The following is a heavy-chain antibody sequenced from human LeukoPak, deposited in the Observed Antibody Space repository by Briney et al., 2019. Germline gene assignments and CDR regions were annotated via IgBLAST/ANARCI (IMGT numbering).Heavy chain of an antibody. CDR3: AKRGVVIRVVLVGFHKEAYYFDS. CDR2: IKQDGSEK. CDR1: GFTFSSYW. V-gene: IGHV3-7*03. D-gene: IGHD3-10*01. Sequence: GGSLRLSCAASGFTFSSYWMSWVRQAPGKGLEWVANIKQDGSEKYYVDSVKGRFTISRDNAKNSLYLQMNSLKAEDTAVYFCAKRGVVIRVVLVGFHKEAYYFDSWGQGALVTVSS. J-gene: IGHJ4*02.